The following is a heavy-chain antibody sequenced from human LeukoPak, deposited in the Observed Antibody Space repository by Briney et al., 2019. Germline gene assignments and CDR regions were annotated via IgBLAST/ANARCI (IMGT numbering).Heavy chain of an antibody. J-gene: IGHJ4*02. CDR3: ARTREQWQVLDY. V-gene: IGHV3-74*01. Sequence: GGSLRLSCVVSGLTFSNYWMHWVRQAPGKGLVWVTRISNDGTSTSYADSVKGRFTISRDNSKNMVFLQMNSLSAEDTAVYYCARTREQWQVLDYWGQGTLVTVSS. CDR1: GLTFSNYW. D-gene: IGHD6-19*01. CDR2: ISNDGTST.